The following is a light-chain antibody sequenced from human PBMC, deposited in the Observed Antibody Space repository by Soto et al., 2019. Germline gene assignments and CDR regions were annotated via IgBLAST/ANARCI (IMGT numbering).Light chain of an antibody. Sequence: EIVMTQSPATLSVSPGERATLSCRASQSVNNNLAWYQQKPGRAPRLLIYGASTRATGVPARFTASGSGTEFTLTISRLQSEDFGVYFCQEYNDWPPLTFGGGTKVEIK. CDR3: QEYNDWPPLT. J-gene: IGKJ4*01. CDR2: GAS. V-gene: IGKV3-15*01. CDR1: QSVNNN.